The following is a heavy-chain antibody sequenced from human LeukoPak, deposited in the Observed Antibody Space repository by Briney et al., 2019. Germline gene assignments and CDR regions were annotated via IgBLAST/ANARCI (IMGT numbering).Heavy chain of an antibody. J-gene: IGHJ4*02. V-gene: IGHV4-30-2*05. CDR3: AASAGVTLGRF. CDR1: GGSISSGGYS. D-gene: IGHD3-16*01. Sequence: SQTLSLTCAVSGGSISSGGYSWSWIRQPPGKGLEWIGYIYHTGITSYNPSLKSRVTMSVDTSMNQVSLKLSSLTAADTAVYYCAASAGVTLGRFWGQGTLVSVSS. CDR2: IYHTGIT.